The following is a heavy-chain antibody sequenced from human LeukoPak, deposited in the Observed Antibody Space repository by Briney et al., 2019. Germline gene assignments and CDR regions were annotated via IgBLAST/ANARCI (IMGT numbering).Heavy chain of an antibody. CDR2: IIPIFGTA. Sequence: SVKVSXKASGGTFSSYAISWVRQAPGQGLEWMGGIIPIFGTANYAQKFQGRVTITTDESTSTAYMELSSLRSEDTAVYYCARQGERWLQLRAFDYWGRGTLVTVSS. CDR3: ARQGERWLQLRAFDY. CDR1: GGTFSSYA. V-gene: IGHV1-69*05. J-gene: IGHJ4*02. D-gene: IGHD5-24*01.